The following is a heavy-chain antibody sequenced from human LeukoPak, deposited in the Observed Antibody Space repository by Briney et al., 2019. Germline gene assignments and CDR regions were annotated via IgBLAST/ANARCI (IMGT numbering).Heavy chain of an antibody. CDR3: ARGLRGRYSYGYCFDY. D-gene: IGHD5-18*01. J-gene: IGHJ4*02. V-gene: IGHV4-34*01. Sequence: MTSETLSLTCAVYGGSFSGYYWSWIRQPPGKGLEWIGEINHSGSTNYNPSLKSRVTISVDTSKNQFSLKLSSVTAADTAVYYCARGLRGRYSYGYCFDYWGQGTLVTVSS. CDR2: INHSGST. CDR1: GGSFSGYY.